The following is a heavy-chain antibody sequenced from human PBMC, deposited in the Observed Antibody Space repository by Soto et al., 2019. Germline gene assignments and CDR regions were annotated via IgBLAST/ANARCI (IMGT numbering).Heavy chain of an antibody. CDR2: INPSGGST. CDR3: ARDYSTSRPDALDI. D-gene: IGHD6-6*01. V-gene: IGHV1-46*04. Sequence: ASVRVSCKASGYTFTSYYMHWVRLAPVQGLEWVGIINPSGGSTSYAQKLQGRGTMTRDTYTSTVYMELSSLISEDTALYYCARDYSTSRPDALDIWG. J-gene: IGHJ3*02. CDR1: GYTFTSYY.